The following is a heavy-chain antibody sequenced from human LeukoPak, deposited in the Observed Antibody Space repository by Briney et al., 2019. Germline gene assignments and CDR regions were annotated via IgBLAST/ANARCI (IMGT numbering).Heavy chain of an antibody. V-gene: IGHV3-33*06. J-gene: IGHJ4*02. CDR1: GLTFSSYG. Sequence: PGGSLRLSCAASGLTFSSYGMHWVRQAPGKGLEWVAVIWYGGSNKYYADSVKGRFTISRDNSKNTLYLQMNSLRAEDTAVYYCAKDLGDYGDYGGDYWGQGTLVTVSS. CDR2: IWYGGSNK. CDR3: AKDLGDYGDYGGDY. D-gene: IGHD4-17*01.